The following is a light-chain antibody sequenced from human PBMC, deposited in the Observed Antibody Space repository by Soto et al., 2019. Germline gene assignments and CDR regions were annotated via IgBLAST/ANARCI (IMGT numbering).Light chain of an antibody. Sequence: QSALPQPPSASGTPGQRVTISCSGSNSNVGNNTVNWYQQFPGTSPRLLIEANNQRASGVPDRFSGSKSANSASLAISGLKSQDQPDYHSAAWDEGLNGWLFGGGTKVTV. CDR2: ANN. CDR3: AAWDEGLNGWL. V-gene: IGLV1-44*01. CDR1: NSNVGNNT. J-gene: IGLJ3*02.